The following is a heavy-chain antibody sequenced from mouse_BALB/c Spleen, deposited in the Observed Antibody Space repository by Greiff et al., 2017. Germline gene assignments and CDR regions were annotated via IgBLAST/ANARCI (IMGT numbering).Heavy chain of an antibody. CDR1: GYTFTSYN. D-gene: IGHD4-1*01. CDR3: ARGGWDGRLAMDY. Sequence: LQQPGAELVKPGASVKMSCKASGYTFTSYNMHWVKQTPGQGLEWIGAIYPGNGDTSYNQKFKGKATLTADKSSSTAYMQLSSLTSEDSAVYYCARGGWDGRLAMDYWGQGTSVTVSS. V-gene: IGHV1-12*01. CDR2: IYPGNGDT. J-gene: IGHJ4*01.